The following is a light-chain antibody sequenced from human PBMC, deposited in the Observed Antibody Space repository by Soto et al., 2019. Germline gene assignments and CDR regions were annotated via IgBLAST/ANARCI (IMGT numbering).Light chain of an antibody. V-gene: IGLV2-14*01. Sequence: QSALTQPASVSGSPGQSITISCTGTSSDVGGYNYVSWYQQHPGKAPKLMIYDVDNRPSGVSNRFSGSKSGNTASLTISGLQAEDEADYYCNSYTSSSTRVFGTGTKLIVL. CDR3: NSYTSSSTRV. CDR1: SSDVGGYNY. J-gene: IGLJ1*01. CDR2: DVD.